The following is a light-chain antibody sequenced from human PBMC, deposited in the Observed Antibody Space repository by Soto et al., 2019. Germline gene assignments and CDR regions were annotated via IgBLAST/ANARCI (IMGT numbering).Light chain of an antibody. CDR2: AAS. J-gene: IGKJ2*01. CDR1: QSISSY. Sequence: DIQMTQSPSSLSASVGDRVTITCRASQSISSYLNWYQQKPGKAPKLLIYAASSLQSGVPSRFSGSGSWTDFTLTISSLQPEDFATYYCQQSYSTPYTFGRGTNLEIK. V-gene: IGKV1-39*01. CDR3: QQSYSTPYT.